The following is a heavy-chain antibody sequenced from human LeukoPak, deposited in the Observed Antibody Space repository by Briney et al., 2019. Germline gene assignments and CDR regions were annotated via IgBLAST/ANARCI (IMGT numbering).Heavy chain of an antibody. Sequence: ASVKVSCKASGYTFTSYGISWVRQAPGQGLEWMGWISAYNGNRNYAQKLQGRVTMTTDTSTSTAYMELRSLRSDDTAVYYCARDGIYCTNGVCRFDYWGQGTLVTVSS. D-gene: IGHD2-8*01. J-gene: IGHJ4*02. CDR3: ARDGIYCTNGVCRFDY. V-gene: IGHV1-18*01. CDR2: ISAYNGNR. CDR1: GYTFTSYG.